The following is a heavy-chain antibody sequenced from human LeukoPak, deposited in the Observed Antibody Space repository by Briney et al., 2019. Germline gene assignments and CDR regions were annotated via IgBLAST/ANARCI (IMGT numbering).Heavy chain of an antibody. D-gene: IGHD1-26*01. Sequence: TLSLTCTVSGGSISSGGYYWSWIRQHPGKGLEWIGYIYYSGSTYYNPSLKSRVTISVDTSKNQFSLKLSSVTAADTAVYYCARGRVGATNYWGQGTLVTVSS. CDR3: ARGRVGATNY. V-gene: IGHV4-31*03. CDR1: GGSISSGGYY. CDR2: IYYSGST. J-gene: IGHJ4*02.